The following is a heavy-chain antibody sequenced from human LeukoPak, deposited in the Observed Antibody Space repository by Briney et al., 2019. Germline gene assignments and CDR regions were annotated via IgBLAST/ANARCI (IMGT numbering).Heavy chain of an antibody. J-gene: IGHJ4*02. CDR3: ARDYGEGGYYFDY. Sequence: VGSLRLSCAASGFTFSTYWMHWVRQAPGKGLVWLSRISSDGSGTNYADSVKGRFTISRDNAKNTLYLQMNSLRAEDTAVYYCARDYGEGGYYFDYWGQGTLVTVSS. CDR2: ISSDGSGT. D-gene: IGHD4-17*01. V-gene: IGHV3-74*01. CDR1: GFTFSTYW.